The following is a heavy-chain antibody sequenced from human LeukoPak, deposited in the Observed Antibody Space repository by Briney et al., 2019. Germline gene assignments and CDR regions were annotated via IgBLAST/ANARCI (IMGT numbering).Heavy chain of an antibody. V-gene: IGHV4-30-4*08. Sequence: SETLSLTCTVSGGSISSGDYYWSWIRQPPGKGLEWIGYIYYSGSTYYNPSLKSRVTISVDTSKNQFSLKLSSVTAADTAVYYCARDCSSTSCHGGVDPWGQGTLVTVSS. J-gene: IGHJ5*02. CDR2: IYYSGST. CDR1: GGSISSGDYY. D-gene: IGHD2-2*01. CDR3: ARDCSSTSCHGGVDP.